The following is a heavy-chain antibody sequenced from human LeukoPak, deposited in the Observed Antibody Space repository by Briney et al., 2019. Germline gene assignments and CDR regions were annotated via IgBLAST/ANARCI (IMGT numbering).Heavy chain of an antibody. CDR2: INHSGST. V-gene: IGHV4-34*01. Sequence: PSETLSLTCAVCGGSFSGYYWSWIRQPPGKGLEWIGEINHSGSTNYNPSLKSRVTISVDTSKNQFSLKLSSVTAADTAVYYCARAPRDGYKTIDYWGQGTLVTVSS. D-gene: IGHD5-24*01. J-gene: IGHJ4*02. CDR3: ARAPRDGYKTIDY. CDR1: GGSFSGYY.